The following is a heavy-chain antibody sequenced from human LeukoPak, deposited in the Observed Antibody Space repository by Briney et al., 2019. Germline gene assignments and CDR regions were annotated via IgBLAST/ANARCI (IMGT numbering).Heavy chain of an antibody. CDR3: ARDLTSCRSSTSCYEYYYYGMDV. V-gene: IGHV3-30-3*01. CDR1: SFTVGSNY. CDR2: KSYDGSNK. J-gene: IGHJ6*02. D-gene: IGHD2-2*01. Sequence: HPGGSLRLSCAASSFTVGSNYMNWVRQAPGKGLEWVAVKSYDGSNKYYADSVKGRFTISRDNSKNTLYLQMNSLRAEDTAVYYCARDLTSCRSSTSCYEYYYYGMDVWGQGTTVTVSS.